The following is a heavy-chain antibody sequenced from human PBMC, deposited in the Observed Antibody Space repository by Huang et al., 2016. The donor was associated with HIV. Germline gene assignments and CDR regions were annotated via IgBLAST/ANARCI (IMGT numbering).Heavy chain of an antibody. D-gene: IGHD3-22*01. CDR3: ARARGYYDSSVSYYFDY. J-gene: IGHJ4*02. CDR2: IIPIFGTA. Sequence: QLQLVQSGAEVKKPGSSVTVSCKAPGGTFSSYAITWVRQAPGHGLEWMGGIIPIFGTANYAQKFQGRVTITADESTSTAYMELSSLRSEDTAVYYCARARGYYDSSVSYYFDYWGQGTLVTVSS. V-gene: IGHV1-69*13. CDR1: GGTFSSYA.